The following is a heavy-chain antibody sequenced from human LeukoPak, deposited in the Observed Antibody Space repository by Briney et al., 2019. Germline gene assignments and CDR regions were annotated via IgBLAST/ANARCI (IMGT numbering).Heavy chain of an antibody. CDR2: IFHTGNT. V-gene: IGHV4-38-2*01. CDR1: EFFISSGYY. CDR3: ATSQRGLIPYFDY. D-gene: IGHD3-10*01. Sequence: KPSETLSLTCAVSEFFISSGYYWGWIRQAPGKGLEWIGTIFHTGNTSYKPSLKSRVTISVDTSRNYFSLRLTSVTAADTAVYCCATSQRGLIPYFDYWGQGTLVTVSS. J-gene: IGHJ4*02.